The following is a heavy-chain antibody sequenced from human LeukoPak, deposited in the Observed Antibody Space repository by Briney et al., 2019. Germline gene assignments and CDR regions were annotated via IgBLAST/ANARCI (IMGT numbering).Heavy chain of an antibody. D-gene: IGHD4-17*01. Sequence: SETLSLTCTVSGGSISSSSYYWGWIRQPPGKGLEWIGSIYYSGSTYYNPSLKSRVTMSVDTSKNQFSLKLSSVTAADTAVYYCARDYGDYDGGFWDYFDYWGQGTLVTVSS. CDR1: GGSISSSSYY. CDR3: ARDYGDYDGGFWDYFDY. CDR2: IYYSGST. J-gene: IGHJ4*02. V-gene: IGHV4-39*07.